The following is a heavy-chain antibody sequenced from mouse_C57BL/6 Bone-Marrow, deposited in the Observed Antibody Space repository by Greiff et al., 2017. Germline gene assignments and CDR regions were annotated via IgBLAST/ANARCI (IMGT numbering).Heavy chain of an antibody. D-gene: IGHD2-2*01. CDR1: GYTFTSYG. CDR3: ARSRGDDHAMDY. V-gene: IGHV1-81*01. CDR2: IYPRSGNT. Sequence: QVQLQQSGAELARPGASVKLSCKASGYTFTSYGISWVKQRTGQGLEWIGEIYPRSGNTYYNEKFKGTATLTADNSSSTAYMELLILTSEDSAVYFCARSRGDDHAMDYWGQGTSVTVSS. J-gene: IGHJ4*01.